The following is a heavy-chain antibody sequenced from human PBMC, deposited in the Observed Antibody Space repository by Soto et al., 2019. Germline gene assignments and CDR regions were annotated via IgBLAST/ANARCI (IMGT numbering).Heavy chain of an antibody. CDR1: GYTFTSYG. CDR3: ERDRGSYALDY. J-gene: IGHJ4*02. D-gene: IGHD3-16*01. Sequence: QVQLVQSGAEVKKPGASVRVSCKASGYTFTSYGITWVRQAPGQGLEWMGWISADNGNTNYAQKLQGRVTMTTDTSTSTADMELRSLRSDDTAVYYCERDRGSYALDYGGQGTLVTVSS. CDR2: ISADNGNT. V-gene: IGHV1-18*01.